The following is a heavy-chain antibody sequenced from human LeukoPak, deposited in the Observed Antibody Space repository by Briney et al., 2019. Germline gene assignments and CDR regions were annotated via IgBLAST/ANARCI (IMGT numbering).Heavy chain of an antibody. CDR1: GGSISSYY. J-gene: IGHJ4*02. V-gene: IGHV4-59*01. D-gene: IGHD5-12*01. CDR2: IYYSWST. CDR3: ARGRGYVGY. Sequence: SETLSLTCTVSGGSISSYYWSWIRQPPGKGLEWIGYIYYSWSTNYNPSLKSRVTISVDTSKNQFSLKLSSVTAADTAVYYCARGRGYVGYWGQGTLVTVSS.